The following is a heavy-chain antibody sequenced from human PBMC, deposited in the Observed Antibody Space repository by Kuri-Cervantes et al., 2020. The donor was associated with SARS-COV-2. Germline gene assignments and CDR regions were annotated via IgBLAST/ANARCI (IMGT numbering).Heavy chain of an antibody. D-gene: IGHD6-19*01. CDR3: AMCPRGGYSSGWYNYYFDN. CDR2: ISAYNGKT. V-gene: IGHV1-18*01. Sequence: ASVKVSCKAAGHTFTSYGISWVRQAPGQGLEGMGWISAYNGKTIYEQKFQGRVTMTRDTSISTAYMELSRLRTDDTGVFYCAMCPRGGYSSGWYNYYFDNWGQGTLVTVSS. CDR1: GHTFTSYG. J-gene: IGHJ4*02.